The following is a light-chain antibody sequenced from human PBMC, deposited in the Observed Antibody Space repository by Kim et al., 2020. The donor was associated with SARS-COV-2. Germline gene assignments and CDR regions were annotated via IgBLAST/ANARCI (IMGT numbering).Light chain of an antibody. V-gene: IGLV1-40*01. Sequence: QSVLTQPPSVSGAPGQRVTISCTGSSSNIGAGYDVHWYQQIPGTAPKLLIYDDFNRPSGVPDRFSASKSGTSASLAITGLQAEDEADYYCHSYDSSLSGSVFGGGTKATVL. CDR1: SSNIGAGYD. CDR3: HSYDSSLSGSV. CDR2: DDF. J-gene: IGLJ3*02.